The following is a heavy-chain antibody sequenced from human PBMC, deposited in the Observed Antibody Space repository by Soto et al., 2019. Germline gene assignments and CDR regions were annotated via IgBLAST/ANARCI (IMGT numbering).Heavy chain of an antibody. D-gene: IGHD2-2*03. J-gene: IGHJ5*01. V-gene: IGHV3-33*01. CDR3: ARDGYSSSWFGY. CDR2: IWYDGNTK. Sequence: GGSLRLSCAVSGFTFSSYWMSWVRQAPGKGLEWVAVIWYDGNTKVYVDSVKGRFIISRDNSKNTVYLQMNSLRADDTAVYYCARDGYSSSWFGYWGQGTLVTVSS. CDR1: GFTFSSYW.